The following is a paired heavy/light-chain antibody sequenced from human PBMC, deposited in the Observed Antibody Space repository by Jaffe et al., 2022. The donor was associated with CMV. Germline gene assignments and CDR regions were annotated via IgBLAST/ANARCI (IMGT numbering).Light chain of an antibody. CDR1: QGISNY. CDR3: QQYNSYPIT. Sequence: DIQMTQSPSSLSASVGDRVTITCRASQGISNYLAWFQQKPGKAPKSLIYAASSLQSGVPSKFSGSGSGTDFTLTISSLQPEDFATYYCQQYNSYPITFGGGTKVEIK. V-gene: IGKV1-16*02. CDR2: AAS. J-gene: IGKJ4*01.
Heavy chain of an antibody. V-gene: IGHV3-33*08. CDR2: IWYDGSNK. CDR3: ARDGFHDYDSSGLLAADAFDI. J-gene: IGHJ3*02. D-gene: IGHD3-22*01. CDR1: GFTFSSYG. Sequence: QVQLVESGGGVVQPGRSLRLSCAASGFTFSSYGMHWVRQAPGKGLEWVAVIWYDGSNKYYADSVKGRFTISRDNSKNTLYLQMNSLRAEDTAVYYCARDGFHDYDSSGLLAADAFDIWGQGTMVTVSS.